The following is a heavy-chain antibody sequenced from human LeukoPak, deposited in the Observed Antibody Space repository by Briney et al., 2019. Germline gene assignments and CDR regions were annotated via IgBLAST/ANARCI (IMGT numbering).Heavy chain of an antibody. CDR3: ARDGYSGYDLYY. D-gene: IGHD5-12*01. CDR2: IIPIFGTA. V-gene: IGHV1-69*05. Sequence: SVKVSFKTSGGTFSSYAISWVRQAPGQGLEWMGRIIPIFGTANYAQKFQGRVTITTDESTSTAYMELSSLRSEDTAVYYCARDGYSGYDLYYWGQGTLVTVSP. J-gene: IGHJ4*02. CDR1: GGTFSSYA.